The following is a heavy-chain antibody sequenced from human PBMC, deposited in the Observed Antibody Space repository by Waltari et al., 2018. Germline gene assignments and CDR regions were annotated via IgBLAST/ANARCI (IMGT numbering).Heavy chain of an antibody. D-gene: IGHD1-26*01. CDR1: GFTFSGYW. V-gene: IGHV3-74*01. J-gene: IGHJ4*02. Sequence: EVQLVESGGGLVQPGGSLRLSCAASGFTFSGYWMHWVRQAPGKGLVWVSRINNDGSFTDYADSVKGRFTISRDNANNMLYLQVNSLRADDTAVYYYARDVGGEGSRWGQGTLVTVSS. CDR3: ARDVGGEGSR. CDR2: INNDGSFT.